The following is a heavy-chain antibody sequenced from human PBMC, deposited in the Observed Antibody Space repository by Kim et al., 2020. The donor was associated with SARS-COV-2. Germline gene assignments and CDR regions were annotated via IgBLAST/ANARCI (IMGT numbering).Heavy chain of an antibody. D-gene: IGHD6-13*01. CDR1: GGTFSSYA. J-gene: IGHJ4*02. CDR3: AGTDSGYSSSWTHDGRGY. CDR2: IIPIFGTA. V-gene: IGHV1-69*13. Sequence: SVKVSCKASGGTFSSYAISWVRQAPGQGLEWMGGIIPIFGTANYAQKFQGRVTITADESTSTAYMELSSLRSEDTAVYYCAGTDSGYSSSWTHDGRGYWGQGTLVTVSS.